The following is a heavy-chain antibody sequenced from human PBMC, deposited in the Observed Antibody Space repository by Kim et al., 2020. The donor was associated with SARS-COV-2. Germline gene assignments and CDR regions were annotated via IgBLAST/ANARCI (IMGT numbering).Heavy chain of an antibody. V-gene: IGHV4-59*08. CDR3: ARHWSPGIAAPPGGFDP. Sequence: LKSRVTISVDTSKNQFSLKLSSVTAADTAVYYCARHWSPGIAAPPGGFDPWGQGTLVTVSS. J-gene: IGHJ5*02. D-gene: IGHD6-6*01.